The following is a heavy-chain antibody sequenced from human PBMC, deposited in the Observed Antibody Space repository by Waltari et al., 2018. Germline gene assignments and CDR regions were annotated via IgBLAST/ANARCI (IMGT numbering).Heavy chain of an antibody. CDR2: IYHSGGT. J-gene: IGHJ3*02. V-gene: IGHV4-38-2*01. Sequence: QVQLQASGPGLVTPSDTLSLTCAVSGYSISSGYYWGWIRHPPGKGLEWIGSIYHSGGTYYNPSLKSRVTISVDTSKNQFSLKLSSVTAADTAVYYCARHVSGGNSAFDIWGQGTMVTVSS. CDR1: GYSISSGYY. CDR3: ARHVSGGNSAFDI. D-gene: IGHD2-15*01.